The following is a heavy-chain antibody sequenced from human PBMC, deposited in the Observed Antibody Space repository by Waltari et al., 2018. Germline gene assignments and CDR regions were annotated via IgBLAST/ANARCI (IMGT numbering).Heavy chain of an antibody. CDR3: ARGVAVAGKKRAYYMDV. V-gene: IGHV4-59*11. Sequence: QVQLQESGPGLVKPSETLSLTCTVSGGSISSHYWSWIRQPPGKGLEWIGYIYYSGSTNYHPSLKSRVTISVDTSKNQFSLKLSSVTAADTAVYYCARGVAVAGKKRAYYMDVWGKGTTVTVSS. CDR2: IYYSGST. D-gene: IGHD6-19*01. CDR1: GGSISSHY. J-gene: IGHJ6*03.